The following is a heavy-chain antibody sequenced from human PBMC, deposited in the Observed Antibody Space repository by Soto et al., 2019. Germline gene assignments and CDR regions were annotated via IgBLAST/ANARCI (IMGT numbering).Heavy chain of an antibody. CDR1: GFNVVMYG. CDR3: VRDWSSNANAVNDN. J-gene: IGHJ4*02. CDR2: VWYDGSNE. D-gene: IGHD1-1*01. V-gene: IGHV3-33*01. Sequence: GGSLRLSCTTSGFNVVMYGFHWVRQAPGKGLERVASVWYDGSNEKYADSVKARFIISRDNSRNTIYLQMDSLTVEDTAVYYCVRDWSSNANAVNDNWGQGTLVTVSS.